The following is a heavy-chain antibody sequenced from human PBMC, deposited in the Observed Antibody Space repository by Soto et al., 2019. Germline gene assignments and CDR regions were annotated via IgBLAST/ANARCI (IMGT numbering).Heavy chain of an antibody. CDR1: GDSLSGYF. Sequence: SETLSLTCTVSGDSLSGYFWSWIRQPADKGLEWIGRIYGSGTTIYNPSLRGRVTISLDTSKNQFSLRLTSVTAADTAVYYCAKDIPGGIPPPWGHGTMVTVSS. J-gene: IGHJ5*02. CDR3: AKDIPGGIPPP. D-gene: IGHD2-8*02. CDR2: IYGSGTT. V-gene: IGHV4-4*07.